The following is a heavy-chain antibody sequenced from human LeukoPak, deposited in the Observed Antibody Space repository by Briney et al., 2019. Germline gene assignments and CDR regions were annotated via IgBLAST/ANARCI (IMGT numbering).Heavy chain of an antibody. CDR2: ISWNSGSI. J-gene: IGHJ4*02. D-gene: IGHD3-22*01. Sequence: AGGSLRLSCAASGFTFDDYAMHWVRQAPWKGLEWVSGISWNSGSIGYADSVKGRFTISRDNAKNSLYLQMNSLRAEDTALYYCAKDVTYYYDSSGYPEYWGQGTLVTVSS. CDR3: AKDVTYYYDSSGYPEY. CDR1: GFTFDDYA. V-gene: IGHV3-9*01.